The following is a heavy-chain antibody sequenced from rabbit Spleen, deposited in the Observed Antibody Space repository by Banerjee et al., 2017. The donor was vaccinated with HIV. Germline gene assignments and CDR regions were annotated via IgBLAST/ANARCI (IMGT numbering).Heavy chain of an antibody. J-gene: IGHJ6*01. V-gene: IGHV1S45*01. CDR3: ARDAGTSFSTYGMDL. Sequence: QELLEESGGGLVQPEGSLTLTCTASGFTISSSDYMCWVRQAPGKGLEWVACAYAGSSGSTYSATWAKGRFTVSKTSSTTVTLQMTSLTAADTATYFCARDAGTSFSTYGMDLWGPGTLVTVS. CDR2: AYAGSSGST. D-gene: IGHD8-1*01. CDR1: GFTISSSDY.